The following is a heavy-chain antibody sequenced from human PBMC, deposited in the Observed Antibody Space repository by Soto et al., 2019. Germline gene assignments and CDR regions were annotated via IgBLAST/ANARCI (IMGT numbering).Heavy chain of an antibody. Sequence: EVQLLESGGGLVQPGGSLRLSCAASGFTFSTYAMSWVRQAPGTGLEWVSGMSGSGGSIYYADSVKGRFTISRDNSKNTLYLQMNSLRAEDTAVYYCMNLYSYGSGSYYKWGQGTLVTVSS. CDR1: GFTFSTYA. CDR2: MSGSGGSI. J-gene: IGHJ4*02. V-gene: IGHV3-23*01. CDR3: MNLYSYGSGSYYK. D-gene: IGHD3-10*01.